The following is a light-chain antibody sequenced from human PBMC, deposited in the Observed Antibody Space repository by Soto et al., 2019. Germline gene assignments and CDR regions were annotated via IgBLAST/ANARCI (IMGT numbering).Light chain of an antibody. J-gene: IGLJ1*01. CDR3: CSYAGSSTHYV. CDR1: SSDVGNYDL. V-gene: IGLV2-23*02. CDR2: EVS. Sequence: QSALTQPASVSGSPGQSITISCTGTSSDVGNYDLVSWYQQHPGKAPKLMVYEVSKRPSGVSNRFSGSKSGNTASLTISGLQTEDEADYYCCSYAGSSTHYVFGTGTKVTV.